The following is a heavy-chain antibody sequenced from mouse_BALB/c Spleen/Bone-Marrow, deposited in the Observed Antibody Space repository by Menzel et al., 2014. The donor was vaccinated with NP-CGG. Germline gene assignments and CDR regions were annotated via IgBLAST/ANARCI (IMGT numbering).Heavy chain of an antibody. CDR1: GYTFSSYW. CDR2: ILPGSGST. J-gene: IGHJ2*01. CDR3: ARFYYGNPTGYFDY. Sequence: QVQLQQSGAELMKPGASMKISCKATGYTFSSYWIEWVKQRPGHGLEWIGEILPGSGSTNYNEQFKGKATFTADASSSTAYMELSSLTSEDSAVYYCARFYYGNPTGYFDYWGQGTTRTVSS. V-gene: IGHV1-9*01. D-gene: IGHD2-1*01.